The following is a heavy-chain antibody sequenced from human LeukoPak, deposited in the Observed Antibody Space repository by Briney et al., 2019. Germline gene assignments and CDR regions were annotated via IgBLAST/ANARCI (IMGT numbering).Heavy chain of an antibody. Sequence: GGTLRLSCVASGFMFASVGMNWVRKAPGKGLEWVSSISGGGDRTYYPDSLKGRFTISRDNAKNSLYLQMNSLRAEDTAVYYCARAREWLSDAFDIWGQGTMVTVSS. CDR2: ISGGGDRT. CDR1: GFMFASVG. D-gene: IGHD3-3*01. CDR3: ARAREWLSDAFDI. J-gene: IGHJ3*02. V-gene: IGHV3-21*01.